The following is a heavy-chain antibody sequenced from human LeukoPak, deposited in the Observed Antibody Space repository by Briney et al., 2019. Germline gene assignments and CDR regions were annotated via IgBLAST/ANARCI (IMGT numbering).Heavy chain of an antibody. CDR2: INHSGST. CDR3: ARGDGYCSGGSCFYWFDP. D-gene: IGHD2-15*01. CDR1: GGSFSDYY. V-gene: IGHV4-34*01. J-gene: IGHJ5*02. Sequence: ASETLSLTCAVYGGSFSDYYWSWIRQPPGKGLEWIGEINHSGSTNYNPSLKSRVTISVDTSKNQFSLKLSSVTAADTAVYYCARGDGYCSGGSCFYWFDPWGQGTLVTVSS.